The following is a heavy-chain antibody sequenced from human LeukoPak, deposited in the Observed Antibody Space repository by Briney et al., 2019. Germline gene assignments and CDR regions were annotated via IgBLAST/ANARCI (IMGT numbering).Heavy chain of an antibody. CDR1: GGSIKSYY. J-gene: IGHJ4*02. CDR2: IYYSGSA. CDR3: ARHAPGYFDY. V-gene: IGHV4-59*08. Sequence: SETLSLTCTVSGGSIKSYYWSWIRQSPGKGLEWIGYIYYSGSANYNPSLKSRVTISVDTSKNQFSLKVSSVTAADTAVYYCARHAPGYFDYWGQGTLVTVSS.